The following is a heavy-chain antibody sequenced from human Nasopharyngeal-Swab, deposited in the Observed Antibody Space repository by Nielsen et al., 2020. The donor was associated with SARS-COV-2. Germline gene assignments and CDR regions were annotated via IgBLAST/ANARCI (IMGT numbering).Heavy chain of an antibody. Sequence: LSCAVSGGSLSSGFYSWSWIRQPPGKGLEWIGYIYHSGNTYYNPSLKSRVTISVDRSKNQFSLRLSSVTAADTAVYYCARKYCNGDCYFDYWGQGTLVTVSS. D-gene: IGHD2-21*02. CDR1: GGSLSSGFYS. V-gene: IGHV4-30-2*01. CDR2: IYHSGNT. J-gene: IGHJ4*02. CDR3: ARKYCNGDCYFDY.